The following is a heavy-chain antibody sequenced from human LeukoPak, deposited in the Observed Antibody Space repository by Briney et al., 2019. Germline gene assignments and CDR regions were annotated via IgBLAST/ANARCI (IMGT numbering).Heavy chain of an antibody. V-gene: IGHV3-9*01. CDR3: AKDTEMAALYYFDY. CDR2: ISWNSGSI. D-gene: IGHD5-24*01. Sequence: AGGSLRLSCAASVFTFDDYAMHWVRQAPGKGLEWVSGISWNSGSIGYADSVKGRFTISRDNAKNSLYLQMNSLRAEDTALYYCAKDTEMAALYYFDYWGQGTLVTVSS. J-gene: IGHJ4*02. CDR1: VFTFDDYA.